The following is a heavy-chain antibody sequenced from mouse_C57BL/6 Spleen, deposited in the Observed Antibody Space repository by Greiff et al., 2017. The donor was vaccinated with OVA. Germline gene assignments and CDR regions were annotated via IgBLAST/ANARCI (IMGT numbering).Heavy chain of an antibody. Sequence: VQLQQSGAELVRPGTSVKVSCKASGYAFTNYLIEWVTQRPGQGLEWIGVINPGSGGTNYHEKFKVKATLPADKSSSTAYMQLSSLTSEDSAVYFCARDDYDGDRFAYWGQGTLVTVSA. CDR2: INPGSGGT. CDR1: GYAFTNYL. J-gene: IGHJ3*01. V-gene: IGHV1-54*01. D-gene: IGHD2-4*01. CDR3: ARDDYDGDRFAY.